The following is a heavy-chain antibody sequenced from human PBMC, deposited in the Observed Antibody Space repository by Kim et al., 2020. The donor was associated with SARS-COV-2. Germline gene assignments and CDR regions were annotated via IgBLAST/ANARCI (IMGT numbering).Heavy chain of an antibody. V-gene: IGHV4-39*01. CDR3: ARHILAVLSGTGWFDP. Sequence: SLKSRVTISVDTSKNQFSLKLSSVTAADTAVYYCARHILAVLSGTGWFDPWGQGTLVTVSS. D-gene: IGHD6-13*01. J-gene: IGHJ5*02.